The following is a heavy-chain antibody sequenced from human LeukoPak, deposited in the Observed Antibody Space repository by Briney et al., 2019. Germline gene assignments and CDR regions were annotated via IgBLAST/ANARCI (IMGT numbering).Heavy chain of an antibody. J-gene: IGHJ4*02. CDR2: ISFTGDKT. CDR3: ASLWFGEWYFDY. Sequence: PGGSLRLSCAASGFDFSDYVMTWVRQAPGKGLEWVAGISFTGDKTYYSESVEGRFTISRDNSRTTLYLQMDSLRAEDTAVYYCASLWFGEWYFDYWGQGTLVTVSS. V-gene: IGHV3-23*01. D-gene: IGHD3-10*01. CDR1: GFDFSDYV.